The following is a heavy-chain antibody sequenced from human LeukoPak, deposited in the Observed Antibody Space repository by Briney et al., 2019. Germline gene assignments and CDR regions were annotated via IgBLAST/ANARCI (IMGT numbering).Heavy chain of an antibody. CDR1: GYTLTELS. V-gene: IGHV1-24*01. Sequence: ASVKLSCKVSGYTLTELSMHWVRQAPGKGLEWVGGFDSEDGETIYAQKFQGRVTMTEDTSTDTAYMELRSLRSEDTAVYYCATDHLRYCSSTSCFDYWGQGTLVTVSS. D-gene: IGHD2-2*01. J-gene: IGHJ4*02. CDR3: ATDHLRYCSSTSCFDY. CDR2: FDSEDGET.